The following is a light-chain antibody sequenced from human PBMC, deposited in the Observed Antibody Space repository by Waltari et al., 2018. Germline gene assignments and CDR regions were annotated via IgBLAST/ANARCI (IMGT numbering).Light chain of an antibody. CDR1: SSDVGGYNY. CDR2: DVN. J-gene: IGLJ2*01. V-gene: IGLV2-8*01. Sequence: QSALTQPPSASGSPGQSVTISCTGTSSDVGGYNYVSWYQQPPGKAPKLMLCDVNKRPSGVPDRFSGSKSGNTASLTVSGLQTEDEADYYCSSYAGSNNLGVFGGGTKLTVL. CDR3: SSYAGSNNLGV.